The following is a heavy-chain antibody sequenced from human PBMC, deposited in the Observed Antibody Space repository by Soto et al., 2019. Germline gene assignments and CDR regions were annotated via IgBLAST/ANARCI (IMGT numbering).Heavy chain of an antibody. CDR1: GYTFTSYG. V-gene: IGHV1-18*04. Sequence: QVQLVQSGAEVKKPGASVKVSCKASGYTFTSYGISWVRQAPGQGLEWMGWISAYNGNTNYAQKLQGRVTMTTDTSTSTAYMELRSLRSDDTAVYYCASDVWGQLVSPPFDYWGQGTLVTVSS. CDR2: ISAYNGNT. J-gene: IGHJ4*02. CDR3: ASDVWGQLVSPPFDY. D-gene: IGHD6-6*01.